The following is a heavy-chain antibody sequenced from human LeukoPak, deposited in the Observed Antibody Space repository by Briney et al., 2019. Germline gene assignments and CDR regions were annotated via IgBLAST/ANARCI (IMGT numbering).Heavy chain of an antibody. CDR3: ASHYCSSTTCYGVDY. CDR2: IGGSGVST. CDR1: GFTFGSYA. D-gene: IGHD2-2*01. Sequence: GGSLRLSCAASGFTFGSYAMSWVRQAPGKGLEWVSAIGGSGVSTYYADSVKGRFTISRDNSKNTLYLQMNSLRAEDTAVYYCASHYCSSTTCYGVDYWGQGTPVTVSS. V-gene: IGHV3-23*01. J-gene: IGHJ4*02.